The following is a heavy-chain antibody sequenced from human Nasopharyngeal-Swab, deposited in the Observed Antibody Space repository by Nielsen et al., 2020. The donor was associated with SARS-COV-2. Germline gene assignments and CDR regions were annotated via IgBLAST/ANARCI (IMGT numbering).Heavy chain of an antibody. V-gene: IGHV4-61*02. Sequence: RQAPGKGLEWIGRIYTSGSTNYNPSLKSRVTISVDTSKNQFSLKLGSVTAADTAVYYCAREVATGGGYYFDYWGQGTLVTVSS. CDR3: AREVATGGGYYFDY. J-gene: IGHJ4*02. CDR2: IYTSGST. D-gene: IGHD5-12*01.